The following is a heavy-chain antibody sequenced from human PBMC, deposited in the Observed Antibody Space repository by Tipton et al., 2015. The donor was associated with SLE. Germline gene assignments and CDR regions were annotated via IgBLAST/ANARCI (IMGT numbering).Heavy chain of an antibody. CDR1: GYSISSGYY. CDR3: ARVDGYSGYDWGAIDY. J-gene: IGHJ4*02. D-gene: IGHD5-12*01. CDR2: IYHGGST. V-gene: IGHV4-38-2*01. Sequence: LRLSCAVSGYSISSGYYWGWIRQPPGKGLEWIGSIYHGGSTYYNPSLKSRVTISVDTSKNQFSLKLSSVTATDTAVYYCARVDGYSGYDWGAIDYWGQGTLVTVSS.